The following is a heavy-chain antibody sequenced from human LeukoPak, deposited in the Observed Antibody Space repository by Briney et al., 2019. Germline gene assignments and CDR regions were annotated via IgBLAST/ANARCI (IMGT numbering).Heavy chain of an antibody. CDR3: ARGYYDSSGYYYADY. J-gene: IGHJ4*02. D-gene: IGHD3-22*01. V-gene: IGHV3-48*03. CDR2: ISSSGSNI. Sequence: GGSMRLSCAASGFTFSSYEMNWVRQAPGKGLEWVSYISSSGSNIYYADSVKGRLTISRDNAKNSLYLQMNSLRAEDTAVYYCARGYYDSSGYYYADYWGQGTLVTVSS. CDR1: GFTFSSYE.